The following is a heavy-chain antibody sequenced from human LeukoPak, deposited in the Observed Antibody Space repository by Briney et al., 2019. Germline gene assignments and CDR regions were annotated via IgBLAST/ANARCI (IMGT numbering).Heavy chain of an antibody. D-gene: IGHD3-16*01. CDR3: ARVGDFSVAAFDI. CDR2: ISSNGGST. CDR1: GFTFSSYA. J-gene: IGHJ3*02. Sequence: GGSLRLSCAASGFTFSSYAMHWVRQAPGKGLEFVSAISSNGGSTFYANSVKGRFTISRDTSKNTLYLQMGSLRAEDMAVYYCARVGDFSVAAFDIWGQGTMVTVSS. V-gene: IGHV3-64*01.